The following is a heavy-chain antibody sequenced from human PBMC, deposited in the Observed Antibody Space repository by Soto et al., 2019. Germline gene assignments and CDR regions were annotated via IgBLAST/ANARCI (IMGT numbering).Heavy chain of an antibody. V-gene: IGHV3-30-3*01. CDR1: GFTFSSYA. CDR3: ARDKEAARRTWRGVVWFDP. CDR2: ISYDGSNK. Sequence: GGSLRLSCAASGFTFSSYAMHWVRQAPGKGLEWVAVISYDGSNKYYADSVKGRFTISRDNSKNTLYLQMNSLRAEDTAVYYCARDKEAARRTWRGVVWFDPWGQGTLVTVSS. D-gene: IGHD2-15*01. J-gene: IGHJ5*02.